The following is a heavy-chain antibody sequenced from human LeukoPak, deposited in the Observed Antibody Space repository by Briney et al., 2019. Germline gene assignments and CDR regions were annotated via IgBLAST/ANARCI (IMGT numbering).Heavy chain of an antibody. V-gene: IGHV4-34*01. Sequence: SETLSLTCAVYGGSFSGYYWSWIRQPPGKGLEWIGEINHSGSTNYNPSLKSRVTISVDTSKNQFSLKLSSVTAADTAVYYCARRASVLLWFGEFLVHNYFDYWGQGTLVTVSS. J-gene: IGHJ4*02. CDR1: GGSFSGYY. CDR3: ARRASVLLWFGEFLVHNYFDY. CDR2: INHSGST. D-gene: IGHD3-10*01.